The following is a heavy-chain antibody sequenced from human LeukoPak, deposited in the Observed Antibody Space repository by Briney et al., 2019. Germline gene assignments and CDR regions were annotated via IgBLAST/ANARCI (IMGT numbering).Heavy chain of an antibody. CDR2: IKSKTDGGTT. V-gene: IGHV3-15*01. CDR3: TTVHTNGVCCAFDY. J-gene: IGHJ4*02. Sequence: SGGSLRLSCAASGFTFSNAWMSWVRQAPGKGLEWVGRIKSKTDGGTTDYAAPVKGRFTMSRDDSKNTLYLQMNSLKTEDTAVYYCTTVHTNGVCCAFDYWGQGTLVTVSS. D-gene: IGHD2-8*01. CDR1: GFTFSNAW.